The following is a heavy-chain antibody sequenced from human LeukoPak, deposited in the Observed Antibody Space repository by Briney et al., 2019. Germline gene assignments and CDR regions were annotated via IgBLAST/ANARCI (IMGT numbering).Heavy chain of an antibody. CDR1: GGSISSHY. CDR3: ARGRDGYAY. D-gene: IGHD5-24*01. Sequence: SETLSLTCTVSGGSISSHYWSWIRQPPGKGLEWIGYIYSSGSTNYFYNPSLKSRVTISVDTSKNQFSLKLSSVTAADTAVYYCARGRDGYAYWGQGTLVTASS. V-gene: IGHV4-59*11. CDR2: IYSSGST. J-gene: IGHJ4*02.